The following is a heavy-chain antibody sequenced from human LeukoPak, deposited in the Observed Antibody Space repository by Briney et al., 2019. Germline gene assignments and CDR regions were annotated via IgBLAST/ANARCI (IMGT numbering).Heavy chain of an antibody. D-gene: IGHD2-15*01. J-gene: IGHJ3*02. CDR2: ISGSGGST. CDR3: AKGFYCSGGSCYGHAFDI. CDR1: GFTFSSYA. Sequence: PGGSLRLSCAASGFTFSSYAMSWVRQAPGKGLEWVSAISGSGGSTYYADSVKGRFTISRNNSKNTLYLQMNSLRAEDTAVYYCAKGFYCSGGSCYGHAFDIWGQGTMVTLST. V-gene: IGHV3-23*01.